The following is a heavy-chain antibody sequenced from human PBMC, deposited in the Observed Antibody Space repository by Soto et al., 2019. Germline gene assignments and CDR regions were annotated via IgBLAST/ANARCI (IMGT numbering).Heavy chain of an antibody. V-gene: IGHV4-39*01. CDR1: GGSISSSSYY. D-gene: IGHD4-4*01. CDR3: ARLSTLTTNYYYYGMDV. CDR2: IYYSGST. J-gene: IGHJ6*02. Sequence: ETLSLTCTVSGGSISSSSYYWGWIRQPPGKGLEWIGSIYYSGSTYYNPSLKSRVTISVDTSKNQFSLKLSSVTAADTAVYYCARLSTLTTNYYYYGMDVWGQGTTVTVSS.